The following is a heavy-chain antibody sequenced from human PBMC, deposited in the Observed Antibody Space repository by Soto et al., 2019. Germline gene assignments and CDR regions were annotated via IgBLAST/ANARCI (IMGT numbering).Heavy chain of an antibody. J-gene: IGHJ4*02. CDR3: AREVQVHTPAFVY. CDR2: ISPMFGAA. CDR1: GGTFNTYA. V-gene: IGHV1-69*19. D-gene: IGHD3-10*01. Sequence: QVQLVQSGAEMKKPGSSVKVSCQSSGGTFNTYAMNWVRQAPGQGPEWMGDISPMFGAANYTPKFQGRVTIPADESTGTSYMQLSSLTSADTALYFCAREVQVHTPAFVYWGQGTLVTVSS.